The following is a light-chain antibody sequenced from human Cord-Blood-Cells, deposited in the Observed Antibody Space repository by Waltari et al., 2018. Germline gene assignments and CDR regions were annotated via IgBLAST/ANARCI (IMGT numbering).Light chain of an antibody. CDR2: GAS. CDR1: QSVSSN. J-gene: IGKJ4*01. CDR3: QQYNNWPLT. Sequence: EIVMTQSPATLSVSPGERATLSCSPSQSVSSNLAWYQQKPGQAPRLLIYGASTRATGIPARFSGSGSGTEFTLTISSLQSEDFAVYYCQQYNNWPLTFGGGTKVEIK. V-gene: IGKV3-15*01.